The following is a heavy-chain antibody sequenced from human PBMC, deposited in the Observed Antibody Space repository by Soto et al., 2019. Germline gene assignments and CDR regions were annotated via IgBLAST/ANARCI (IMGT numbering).Heavy chain of an antibody. CDR1: GYTFTSYG. J-gene: IGHJ4*02. CDR3: ARGSYISSWYSLDY. CDR2: ISAHNGNT. V-gene: IGHV1-18*04. D-gene: IGHD6-13*01. Sequence: SVKVSCKASGYTFTSYGISWVRQAPGQGLEWMGWISAHNGNTDYAQKFQGRVTMTTDTSTSTASMELRSLRSDDTAVYYCARGSYISSWYSLDYWGQGTLVTVSS.